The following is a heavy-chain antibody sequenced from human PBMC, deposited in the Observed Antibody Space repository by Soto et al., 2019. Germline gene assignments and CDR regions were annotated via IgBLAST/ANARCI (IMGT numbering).Heavy chain of an antibody. CDR3: ARSRSGYDYTFDY. CDR1: GGTFSSYT. CDR2: IIPILGIA. V-gene: IGHV1-69*02. J-gene: IGHJ4*02. Sequence: QVQLVQSGAEVKKPGSSVKVSCKASGGTFSSYTISWVRQAPGQGLEWMGRIIPILGIANYAQKFQGRVTITADKSTSTAYMQLSSLRSEDTAVYYCARSRSGYDYTFDYWGQGTLVTVSS. D-gene: IGHD5-12*01.